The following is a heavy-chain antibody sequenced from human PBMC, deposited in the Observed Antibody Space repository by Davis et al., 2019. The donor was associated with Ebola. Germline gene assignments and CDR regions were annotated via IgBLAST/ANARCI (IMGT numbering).Heavy chain of an antibody. CDR1: GFTFSSYG. CDR2: IWYDGSNK. D-gene: IGHD3-10*01. Sequence: GESLKISCAASGFTFSSYGMHWVRQAPGKGLEWVAVIWYDGSNKYYADSVKGRFTISRDNSKNTLYLQMNSLRAEDTAVYYCARGMTMVRGVTTPGGLGWFDPWGQGTLVTVSS. J-gene: IGHJ5*02. V-gene: IGHV3-33*01. CDR3: ARGMTMVRGVTTPGGLGWFDP.